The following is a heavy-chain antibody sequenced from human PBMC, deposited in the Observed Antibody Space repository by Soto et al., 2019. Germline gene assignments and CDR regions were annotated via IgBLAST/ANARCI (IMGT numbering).Heavy chain of an antibody. Sequence: EVQLVESGGGLIQPGGSLRLSCAASGFTVSSNYMSWVRQAPGKGLEWVSVIYSGGSTYYADSVTGRFTIARDNSKNTLDLQVHSLGAEDTAVYYCARNYASTAGGAFDIWGEGTMGTVSS. D-gene: IGHD2-2*01. V-gene: IGHV3-53*01. J-gene: IGHJ3*02. CDR1: GFTVSSNY. CDR2: IYSGGST. CDR3: ARNYASTAGGAFDI.